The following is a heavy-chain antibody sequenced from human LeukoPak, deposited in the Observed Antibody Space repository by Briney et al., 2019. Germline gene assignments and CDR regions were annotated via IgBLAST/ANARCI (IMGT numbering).Heavy chain of an antibody. J-gene: IGHJ3*02. Sequence: GGSLRLSCAASAFTFSNAWMSWVRQAPGKGLERFGRIKSKTDGGTTDYAAPVKGRFTISRDDSKNTLYLQMNSLKTEDTAVYYCTTGVRQLWFNDAFDIWGQGTMVTVSS. D-gene: IGHD5-18*01. CDR1: AFTFSNAW. CDR3: TTGVRQLWFNDAFDI. V-gene: IGHV3-15*01. CDR2: IKSKTDGGTT.